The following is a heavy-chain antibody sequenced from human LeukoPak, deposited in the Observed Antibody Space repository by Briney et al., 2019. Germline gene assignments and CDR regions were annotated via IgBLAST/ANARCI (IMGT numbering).Heavy chain of an antibody. J-gene: IGHJ6*03. D-gene: IGHD1-7*01. CDR2: IKSKTDGGTT. CDR1: GFSFRNAW. V-gene: IGHV3-15*01. Sequence: GGSLRLSCAAYGFSFRNAWMSWVRQAPGKGLEWVGRIKSKTDGGTTDYAAPVKGRFTISRDDSKNTLYLQMNSLRAEDTAVYYCAIASLELDEEYYYYYYMDVWGKGTTVTVSS. CDR3: AIASLELDEEYYYYYYMDV.